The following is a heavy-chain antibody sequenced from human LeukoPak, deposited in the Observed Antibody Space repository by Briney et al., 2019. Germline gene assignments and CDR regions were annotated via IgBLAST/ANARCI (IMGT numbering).Heavy chain of an antibody. V-gene: IGHV4-4*07. Sequence: SETLPHTCTVSGGSISSYYWSWIRQPAGKGLEWIGRIYTSGSTNYNPSLKSRVTMSVDTAKNQFSLKLSSVTAADTAVYYCARVQDGDYEYNWFHPWGQGTLVSVSS. CDR3: ARVQDGDYEYNWFHP. CDR1: GGSISSYY. D-gene: IGHD4-17*01. J-gene: IGHJ5*02. CDR2: IYTSGST.